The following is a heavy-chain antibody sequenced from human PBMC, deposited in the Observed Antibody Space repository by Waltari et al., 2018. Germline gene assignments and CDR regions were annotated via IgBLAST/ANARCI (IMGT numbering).Heavy chain of an antibody. CDR3: ARDAVEMATPRYYYGMDV. CDR1: GGTFSSYA. Sequence: QVQLVQSGAEVKKPGSSVKVSCKASGGTFSSYAISWVRQAPGQGLEWMGGILPSFGTANYEQKYQGRVTITADESTSTAYMELSSLRSEDTAVYYCARDAVEMATPRYYYGMDVWGQGTTVTVSS. J-gene: IGHJ6*02. D-gene: IGHD5-12*01. CDR2: ILPSFGTA. V-gene: IGHV1-69*12.